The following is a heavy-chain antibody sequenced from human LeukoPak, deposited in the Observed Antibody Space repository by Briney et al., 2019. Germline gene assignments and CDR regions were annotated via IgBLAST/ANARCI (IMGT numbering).Heavy chain of an antibody. CDR3: AKDLYYGSGSFYDY. Sequence: PGGSLRLSCAASGSTFSSYAMSWVRQAPGKGLEWVSAISGSGGSTYYADSVKGRFTISRDNSKNTLYLQMNSLRAEDTAVYYCAKDLYYGSGSFYDYWGQGTLVTVSS. CDR1: GSTFSSYA. J-gene: IGHJ4*02. D-gene: IGHD3-10*01. V-gene: IGHV3-23*01. CDR2: ISGSGGST.